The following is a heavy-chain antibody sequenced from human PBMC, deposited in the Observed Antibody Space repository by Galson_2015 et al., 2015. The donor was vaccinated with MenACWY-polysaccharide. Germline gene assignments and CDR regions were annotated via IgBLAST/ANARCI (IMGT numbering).Heavy chain of an antibody. CDR1: GYTFRSYE. CDR2: MNPNSGNT. J-gene: IGHJ3*02. Sequence: QSGAEVKKPGESLKISCKASGYTFRSYEINWVRQATGQGLEWMGWMNPNSGNTHYAQKFQGRITMTKNTSISTIYMDLSSLRSEDSAVYYCARGREDRAHLWGSYRYRADAFDIWGQGTVVTVSS. CDR3: ARGREDRAHLWGSYRYRADAFDI. V-gene: IGHV1-8*01. D-gene: IGHD3-16*02.